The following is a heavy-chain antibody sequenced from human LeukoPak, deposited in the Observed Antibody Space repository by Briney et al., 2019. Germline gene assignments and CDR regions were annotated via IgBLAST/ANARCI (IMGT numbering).Heavy chain of an antibody. J-gene: IGHJ4*02. CDR3: ARDPLGGNSDY. Sequence: ASVRVSCKASGYTFTSYYMHWVRQAPGQGLEWMGIINPSGGSTSYAQKFQGRVTMTRDTSTSTVYMELSSLRSEDTAVYYCARDPLGGNSDYWGQGALVTVSS. V-gene: IGHV1-46*01. CDR1: GYTFTSYY. CDR2: INPSGGST. D-gene: IGHD4-23*01.